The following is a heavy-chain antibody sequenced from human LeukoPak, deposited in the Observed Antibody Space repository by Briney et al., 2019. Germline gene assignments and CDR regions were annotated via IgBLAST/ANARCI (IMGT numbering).Heavy chain of an antibody. Sequence: ASVKVSCKASGYTFTGYYMHWVRQATGQGLERMGWMNTNSGITGYEQKFQGRVTMTRNTSISTAYMELSSLRSEDTAVYYCASSFVEGDPRVLSIGIDYYYYGMDVWGQGTTVTVSS. CDR1: GYTFTGYY. V-gene: IGHV1-8*02. D-gene: IGHD3-16*01. CDR2: MNTNSGIT. J-gene: IGHJ6*02. CDR3: ASSFVEGDPRVLSIGIDYYYYGMDV.